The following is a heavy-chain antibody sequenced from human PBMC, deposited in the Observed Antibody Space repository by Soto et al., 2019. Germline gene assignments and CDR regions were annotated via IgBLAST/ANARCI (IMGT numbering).Heavy chain of an antibody. CDR3: TSDTFGLRDT. Sequence: LRLSCAASGFPFSHYWMHWVRQTPGKGLVWVSRINPAGTITNYADSVEGRFTISRDNADSALFLQMNSLSAEDTAIYYCTSDTFGLRDTWGQGTLVTVSS. D-gene: IGHD3-16*01. CDR2: INPAGTIT. J-gene: IGHJ5*02. V-gene: IGHV3-74*01. CDR1: GFPFSHYW.